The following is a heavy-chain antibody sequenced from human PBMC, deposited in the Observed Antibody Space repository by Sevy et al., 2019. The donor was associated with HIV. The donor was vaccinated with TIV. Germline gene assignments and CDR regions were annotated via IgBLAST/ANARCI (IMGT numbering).Heavy chain of an antibody. CDR3: ARERDRQVLNV. CDR2: ISYDGSRK. V-gene: IGHV3-30-3*01. CDR1: GFTFGSYA. J-gene: IGHJ3*01. Sequence: GGSLRLSCAASGFTFGSYAMHWVRQAPGKGLEWLAFISYDGSRKYYADSVKGRFTISRDNSKNTLFMQVNSLRAEDTALYYCARERDRQVLNVWGQGTMVTVSS.